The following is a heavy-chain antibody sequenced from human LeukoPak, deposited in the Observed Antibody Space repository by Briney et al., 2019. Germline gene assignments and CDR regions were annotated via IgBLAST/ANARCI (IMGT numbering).Heavy chain of an antibody. CDR2: INTNTGNP. Sequence: ASVKVSCKASGYTFTSYTIHWVRQAPGQRLEWMGWINTNTGNPTYAQGFTGRFVFSLDTFGSTAYLQINSLKAEDTAVYYCARGDYDFWSGYYAWGYWGQGTLVTVSS. J-gene: IGHJ4*02. CDR1: GYTFTSYT. D-gene: IGHD3-3*01. V-gene: IGHV7-4-1*02. CDR3: ARGDYDFWSGYYAWGY.